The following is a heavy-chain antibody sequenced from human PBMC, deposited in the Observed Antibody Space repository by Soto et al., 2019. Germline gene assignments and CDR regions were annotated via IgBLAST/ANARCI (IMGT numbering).Heavy chain of an antibody. CDR3: ARKGADFGVVTPFDS. J-gene: IGHJ4*02. V-gene: IGHV3-21*01. CDR1: GFTFNTHS. CDR2: ISSTGSYI. D-gene: IGHD3-3*01. Sequence: GGSLRLSCAASGFTFNTHSMNLVRQATGKGLEWVSSISSTGSYIYYADSVKGRFTISRDNAKNSLYLQMNSLRAEDTAVYFCARKGADFGVVTPFDSWGQGVLVTVSS.